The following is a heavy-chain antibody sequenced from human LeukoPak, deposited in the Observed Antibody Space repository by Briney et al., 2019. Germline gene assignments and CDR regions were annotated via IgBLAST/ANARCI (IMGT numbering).Heavy chain of an antibody. Sequence: SETLSLTCTVSGYSISSGYYWGWIRQPPGKGLEWIGSIYHSGRTFYNPSLKSRVTISVDTSKNQFSLKLTSVTAADTAVYYCARQTGSGLFILPGGQGTLVTVSS. CDR2: IYHSGRT. V-gene: IGHV4-38-2*02. CDR1: GYSISSGYY. D-gene: IGHD3/OR15-3a*01. CDR3: ARQTGSGLFILP. J-gene: IGHJ4*02.